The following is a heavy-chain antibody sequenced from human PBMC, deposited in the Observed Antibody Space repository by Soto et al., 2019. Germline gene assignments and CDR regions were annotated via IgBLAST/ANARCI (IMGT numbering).Heavy chain of an antibody. Sequence: QVQLVESGGGVVQPGRSLRLSCAASGFTFSTYGMHWVRQAPGKGLEWVAVISYDGSNKYYADSVKGRFTISRDNSKNTLYLQKNSLRAEETAVYYCAREDSGSYVYYYYYDGRDGWGQGTTVTGSS. V-gene: IGHV3-30*03. CDR3: AREDSGSYVYYYYYDGRDG. J-gene: IGHJ6*02. D-gene: IGHD1-26*01. CDR2: ISYDGSNK. CDR1: GFTFSTYG.